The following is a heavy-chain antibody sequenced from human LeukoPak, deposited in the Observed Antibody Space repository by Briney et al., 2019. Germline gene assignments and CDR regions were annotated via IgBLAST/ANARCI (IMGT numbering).Heavy chain of an antibody. CDR3: ARRGHSSSWYYYYGMDV. CDR2: IYYSGST. CDR1: GGSISSYY. V-gene: IGHV4-59*01. Sequence: SSETLSLTCTVSGGSISSYYWSWIRQPPGKGLEWIGYIYYSGSTNYNPSLKSRVTISVDTSKNQFSLKLSSVTAADTAVYYCARRGHSSSWYYYYGMDVWGQGTTVTVSS. J-gene: IGHJ6*02. D-gene: IGHD6-13*01.